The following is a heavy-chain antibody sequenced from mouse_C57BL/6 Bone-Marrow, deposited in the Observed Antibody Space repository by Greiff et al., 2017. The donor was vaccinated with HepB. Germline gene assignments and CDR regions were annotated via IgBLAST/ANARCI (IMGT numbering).Heavy chain of an antibody. Sequence: VQLQQSGAELARPGASVKMSCKASGYTFTSYTMHWVKQRPGQGLEWIGYINPSSGYTKYNQKFKDKATLTADKSSSTAYMQRSSLTSEDSAVYYCARGNMRNGSSSWYFDVWGTGTTVTVSS. CDR3: ARGNMRNGSSSWYFDV. CDR1: GYTFTSYT. D-gene: IGHD1-1*01. V-gene: IGHV1-4*01. CDR2: INPSSGYT. J-gene: IGHJ1*03.